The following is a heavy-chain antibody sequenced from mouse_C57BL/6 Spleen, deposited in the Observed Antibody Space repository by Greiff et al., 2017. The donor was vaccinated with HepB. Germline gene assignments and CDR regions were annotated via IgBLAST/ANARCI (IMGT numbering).Heavy chain of an antibody. D-gene: IGHD2-2*01. Sequence: VQLQQSGAELVKPGASVKMSCKASGYTFTSYWITWVKQRPGQGLEWIGDIYPGSGSTNYNEKFKSKATLTVDTSSSTAYMQLSSLTSEDSAVYYCARGGYEGTWFAYWGQGTLVTVSA. CDR1: GYTFTSYW. J-gene: IGHJ3*01. V-gene: IGHV1-55*01. CDR3: ARGGYEGTWFAY. CDR2: IYPGSGST.